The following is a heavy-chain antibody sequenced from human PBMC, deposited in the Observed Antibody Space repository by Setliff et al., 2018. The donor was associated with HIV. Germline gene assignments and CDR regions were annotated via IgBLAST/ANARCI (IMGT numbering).Heavy chain of an antibody. V-gene: IGHV5-51*01. D-gene: IGHD2-15*01. Sequence: GESLKISCKGSGYSFTTYWIGWVRQMPGKGLEWMGIIYPGDSDTRYSPSFQGQVTISADKSISTAYLQCSSLKASDTAMYYCARLGGICSGGSCTALAYTMDVWGQGTTVTVSS. CDR2: IYPGDSDT. CDR3: ARLGGICSGGSCTALAYTMDV. J-gene: IGHJ6*02. CDR1: GYSFTTYW.